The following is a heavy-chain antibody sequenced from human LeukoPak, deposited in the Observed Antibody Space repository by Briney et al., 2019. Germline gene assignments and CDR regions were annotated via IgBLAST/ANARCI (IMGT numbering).Heavy chain of an antibody. D-gene: IGHD3-10*01. CDR3: VRDLRGWASY. Sequence: GGSLRLSCAASGFTFSDFAIQWVRQAPGEGLEWVAVVSYDAIDIHYADSVRGRFFISRDNSRNTVFLQMNSLRPEDTAVYYCVRDLRGWASYWGQGSLITVSS. CDR2: VSYDAIDI. J-gene: IGHJ4*02. V-gene: IGHV3-30-3*01. CDR1: GFTFSDFA.